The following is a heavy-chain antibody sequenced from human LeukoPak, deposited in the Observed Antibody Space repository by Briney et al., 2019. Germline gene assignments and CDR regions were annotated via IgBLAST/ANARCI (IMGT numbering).Heavy chain of an antibody. CDR1: GYSFTTYA. CDR3: ARLSGSFDY. Sequence: GESLKISCKGSGYSFTTYAIAWVRQVPGRGLEWMGIIYPGDSNAGYSPSFQGQVTISADKSITTAYLQWSSLKASDTAMFYCARLSGSFDYWGQGTLVTVSS. V-gene: IGHV5-51*01. CDR2: IYPGDSNA. J-gene: IGHJ4*02. D-gene: IGHD1-26*01.